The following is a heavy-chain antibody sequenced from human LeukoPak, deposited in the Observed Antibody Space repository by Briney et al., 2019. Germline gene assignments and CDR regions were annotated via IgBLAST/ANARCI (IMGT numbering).Heavy chain of an antibody. V-gene: IGHV4-4*02. D-gene: IGHD1-26*01. CDR3: ARGSGSYSGGVFDV. Sequence: SETLSLTCAVSGVSISSNNWWSWVRQPPGKGLEWIGEIYHTGSTHYNPSLKSRVTISVDKSRNQFSLNLTSVTAADTAVYYCARGSGSYSGGVFDVWGQGTMVTVSS. CDR1: GVSISSNNW. CDR2: IYHTGST. J-gene: IGHJ3*01.